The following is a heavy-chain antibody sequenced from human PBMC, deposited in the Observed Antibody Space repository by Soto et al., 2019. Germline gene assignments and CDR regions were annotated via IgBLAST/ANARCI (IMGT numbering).Heavy chain of an antibody. CDR1: GYMFTSYD. V-gene: IGHV1-8*01. Sequence: QVQLVQSGAEVKKPGASVKVSCRASGYMFTSYDINWVRQAAGQGLEWLGRMNPNNGKTDYAQQFQGRLTMTRDTSISTVSMELSSLTFEATAVSYCAKDFGGLYNWFDPWGQGTLVTVSS. CDR2: MNPNNGKT. J-gene: IGHJ5*02. D-gene: IGHD3-16*01. CDR3: AKDFGGLYNWFDP.